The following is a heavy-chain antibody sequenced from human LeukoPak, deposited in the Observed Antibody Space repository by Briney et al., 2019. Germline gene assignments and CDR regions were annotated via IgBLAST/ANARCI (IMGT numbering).Heavy chain of an antibody. J-gene: IGHJ4*02. CDR1: GFTFSSYA. CDR3: AKSLRRGMVVVPAALDY. D-gene: IGHD2-2*01. Sequence: PGGSLRLSCAGSGFTFSSYAMSWVRQAPGKGLDWVSGISGSGVSTYYADSVKGRFTISRDNSKNTLYLQMNSLRAEDTAVYYCAKSLRRGMVVVPAALDYWGQGTLVTVSS. CDR2: ISGSGVST. V-gene: IGHV3-23*01.